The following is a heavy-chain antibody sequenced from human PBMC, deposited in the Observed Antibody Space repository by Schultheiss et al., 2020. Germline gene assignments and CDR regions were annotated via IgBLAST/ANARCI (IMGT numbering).Heavy chain of an antibody. J-gene: IGHJ4*02. CDR2: INHSGST. D-gene: IGHD3-16*01. CDR1: GYSISSGYY. V-gene: IGHV4-34*01. Sequence: SETLSITCAVSGYSISSGYYWSWIRQPTGKGLEWIGEINHSGSTNYNPSLKSRVTISVDTSKNQFSLKLSSVTAADTAVYYCARGREDDYVWGSYYYFDYWGQGTLVTVSS. CDR3: ARGREDDYVWGSYYYFDY.